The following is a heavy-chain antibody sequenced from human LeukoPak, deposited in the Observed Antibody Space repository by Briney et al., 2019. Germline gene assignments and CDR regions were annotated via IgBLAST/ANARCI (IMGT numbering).Heavy chain of an antibody. CDR2: INNNGGTT. D-gene: IGHD4-11*01. CDR1: GCTFSSYA. V-gene: IGHV3-64*01. Sequence: GGSLRLSCAASGCTFSSYAMHWVRQAPGKGLEYVSVINNNGGTTYYANSVKGRFTISRDNSKNTVFLQMGSLRAEDMAVYYCARGTTVNTPFDHWGQGTLVTVSS. CDR3: ARGTTVNTPFDH. J-gene: IGHJ4*02.